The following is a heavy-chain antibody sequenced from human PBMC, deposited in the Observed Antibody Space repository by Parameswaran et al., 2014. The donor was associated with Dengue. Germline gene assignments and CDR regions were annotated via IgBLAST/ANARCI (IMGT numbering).Heavy chain of an antibody. V-gene: IGHV1-2*02. CDR2: INPNSGGT. Sequence: WVRQAPGQGLEWMGWINPNSGGTNYAQKFQGRVTMTRDTSISTAYMELSRLRSDDTAVYYCARPYYYGSGSYYQYYFDYWGQGTLVTVSS. D-gene: IGHD3-10*01. J-gene: IGHJ4*02. CDR3: ARPYYYGSGSYYQYYFDY.